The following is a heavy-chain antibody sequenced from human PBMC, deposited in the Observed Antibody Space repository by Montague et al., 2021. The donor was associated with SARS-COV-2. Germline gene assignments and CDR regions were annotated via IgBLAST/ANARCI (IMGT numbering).Heavy chain of an antibody. Sequence: CAISGDSDCVMEPRRSSDRHTPALQSRQYLMCRLRLKKNNDYAESVKSRITIDPDTSKHQFSLHLNSVTPEDTAVYYCARIPVGSKYYFDFWGQGTLVTVSS. CDR3: ARIPVGSKYYFDF. CDR1: GDSDCVMEPR. CDR2: RLRLKKNN. D-gene: IGHD2-2*01. J-gene: IGHJ4*02. V-gene: IGHV6-1*01.